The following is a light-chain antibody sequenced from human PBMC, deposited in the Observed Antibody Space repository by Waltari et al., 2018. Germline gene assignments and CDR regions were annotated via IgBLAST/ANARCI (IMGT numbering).Light chain of an antibody. CDR3: LQYNSYPWT. J-gene: IGKJ1*01. Sequence: AQSPDTLSLSPGGRATLSCRASQSIVVWLAWYQQKPGKAPRLLIYKASYLESGVPSRFSGSASGTAFTLTISSLQADDFATYYCLQYNSYPWTFGQGTTVEIK. V-gene: IGKV1-5*03. CDR1: QSIVVW. CDR2: KAS.